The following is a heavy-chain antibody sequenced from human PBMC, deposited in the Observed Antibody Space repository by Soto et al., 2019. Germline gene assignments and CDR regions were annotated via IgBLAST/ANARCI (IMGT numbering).Heavy chain of an antibody. J-gene: IGHJ6*02. CDR2: INPNDGST. CDR1: GYTFTSYY. D-gene: IGHD6-13*01. CDR3: ARVLSRSAGTFGMDV. V-gene: IGHV1-46*01. Sequence: ASVKVSCKASGYTFTSYYMHWVRQAPGQGLEWMGRINPNDGSTNYAQKLQGRVTMTTDTSTSTAYMELRSLRSDDTAVYYCARVLSRSAGTFGMDVWGQGTTVTVSS.